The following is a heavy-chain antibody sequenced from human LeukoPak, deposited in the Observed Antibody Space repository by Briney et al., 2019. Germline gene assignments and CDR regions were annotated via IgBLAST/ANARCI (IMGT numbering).Heavy chain of an antibody. CDR1: GASINSYY. Sequence: SETQSLTCTVSGASINSYYWSWIRQPPGKGLEWIGYVSYSGDTDYNPSLKSRVTISADMSKNHFSLRLSSVTAADTAIYYCAKYGVGSTYFDNWGQGTLVTVSS. V-gene: IGHV4-59*01. CDR3: AKYGVGSTYFDN. CDR2: VSYSGDT. D-gene: IGHD1-26*01. J-gene: IGHJ4*02.